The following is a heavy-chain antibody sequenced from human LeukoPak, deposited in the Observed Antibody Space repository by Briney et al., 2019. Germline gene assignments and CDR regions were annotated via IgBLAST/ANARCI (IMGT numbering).Heavy chain of an antibody. CDR3: ARPMYNSWDRFDP. CDR2: IYFNGGST. CDR1: GGSITNTISY. Sequence: SATLSLTCTVSGGSITNTISYWAWMRQSPGKGLEWIGSIYFNGGSTYYNPSLKTRATLLLDTSRNQFSLNLGSVTAADTGVYYCARPMYNSWDRFDPWGQGTQVTVSS. V-gene: IGHV4-39*01. J-gene: IGHJ5*02. D-gene: IGHD2/OR15-2a*01.